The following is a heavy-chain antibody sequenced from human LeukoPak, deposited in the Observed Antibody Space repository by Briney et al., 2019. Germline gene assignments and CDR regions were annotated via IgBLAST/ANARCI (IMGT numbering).Heavy chain of an antibody. D-gene: IGHD1-26*01. V-gene: IGHV3-33*06. J-gene: IGHJ4*02. CDR3: VKDLGRYRNNCFDY. CDR1: GFTFSSYG. Sequence: QPGGSLRLSCAASGFTFSSYGIHWIRQAPGKGLEWVAVIWNDGSDKYYADSVKGRFTISRDNSKNTLYLQMNSLRAEDTAVYYCVKDLGRYRNNCFDYWGQGTLVTVSS. CDR2: IWNDGSDK.